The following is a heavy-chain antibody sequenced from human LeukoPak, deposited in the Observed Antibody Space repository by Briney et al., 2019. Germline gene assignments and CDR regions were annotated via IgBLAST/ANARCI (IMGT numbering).Heavy chain of an antibody. J-gene: IGHJ4*02. CDR3: ARGGYGDYDTIDY. Sequence: ASVKVSCKASGYTFTGYYMHWVRQAPGQGLEWMGWMNPNSGGTNSAQSFQGRVTMTRDTSISTAYMELSRLRSDDTAVYYCARGGYGDYDTIDYWGQGTLVAVSS. D-gene: IGHD4-17*01. CDR1: GYTFTGYY. CDR2: MNPNSGGT. V-gene: IGHV1-2*02.